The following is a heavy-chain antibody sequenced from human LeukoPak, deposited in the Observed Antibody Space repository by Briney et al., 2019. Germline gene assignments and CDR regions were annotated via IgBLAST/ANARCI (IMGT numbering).Heavy chain of an antibody. CDR3: AKELTTERTPGVDS. Sequence: SGGSLRLSCTASGFTFSSYSMSWVRQGPGTGLGWVSAISGSGDTTFYADSVKGRFTISRDNSKKTLYLQVNSLRAEDTAVYFCAKELTTERTPGVDSWGQGTLVTVSS. CDR2: ISGSGDTT. CDR1: GFTFSSYS. J-gene: IGHJ4*02. D-gene: IGHD4-17*01. V-gene: IGHV3-23*01.